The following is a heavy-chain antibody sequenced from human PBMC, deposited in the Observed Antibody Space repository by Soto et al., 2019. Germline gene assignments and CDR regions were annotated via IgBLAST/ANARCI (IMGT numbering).Heavy chain of an antibody. J-gene: IGHJ6*02. CDR3: AKDSSVPPDYYYYGMDV. CDR1: GFTFSSYG. CDR2: ISYDGSTK. Sequence: QVQLVESGGGVVQPGRSLRLSCAASGFTFSSYGMHWVRQAPGKGLEWVAVISYDGSTKYYADSVKGRFTISRDNSKNTLYLQMNSLRAEDTAVYYCAKDSSVPPDYYYYGMDVWGQGTTVTVSS. D-gene: IGHD3-10*01. V-gene: IGHV3-30*18.